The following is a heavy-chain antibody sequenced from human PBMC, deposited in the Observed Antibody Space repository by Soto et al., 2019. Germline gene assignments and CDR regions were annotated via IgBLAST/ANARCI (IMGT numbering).Heavy chain of an antibody. D-gene: IGHD6-13*01. V-gene: IGHV1-69*06. J-gene: IGHJ5*02. CDR3: ARFGIAAAGVEYNWFDP. CDR1: GGTFSSYA. CDR2: IIPIFGTA. Sequence: SVKVSCKASGGTFSSYAISWVRQAPGQGLEWMGGIIPIFGTANYAQKFQGRVTITADKSTSTAYMELSSLRSEDTAVYYCARFGIAAAGVEYNWFDPWGQGTQVTVSS.